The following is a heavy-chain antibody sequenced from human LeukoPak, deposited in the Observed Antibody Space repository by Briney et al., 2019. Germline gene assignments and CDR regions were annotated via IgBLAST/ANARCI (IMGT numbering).Heavy chain of an antibody. CDR1: GYTFTSDS. Sequence: ASVKVSCKASGYTFTSDSIRWVRQAPGQGHERMGWTSAYNHNTNSDQKLQGRVTMSTDTSTSTAYMELRSLRADDTAVYYGARIVVNDYYMDGWGKGTTVTVSS. CDR3: ARIVVNDYYMDG. D-gene: IGHD3-22*01. V-gene: IGHV1-18*01. J-gene: IGHJ6*03. CDR2: TSAYNHNT.